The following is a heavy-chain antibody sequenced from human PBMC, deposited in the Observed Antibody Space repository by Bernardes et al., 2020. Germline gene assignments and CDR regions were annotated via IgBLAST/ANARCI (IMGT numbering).Heavy chain of an antibody. V-gene: IGHV3-30-3*01. CDR3: ARESFDAQEPMPDIVATKLPKGYFDY. Sequence: GGSLSLSSAASGFTFSSYAMHWVRQAPGKGLEWVAVISYDGSNKYYADSVKGRFTISRDNSKNTLYLQMNSLRAEDTAVYYCARESFDAQEPMPDIVATKLPKGYFDYWGQGALVTVSS. J-gene: IGHJ4*02. D-gene: IGHD5-12*01. CDR2: ISYDGSNK. CDR1: GFTFSSYA.